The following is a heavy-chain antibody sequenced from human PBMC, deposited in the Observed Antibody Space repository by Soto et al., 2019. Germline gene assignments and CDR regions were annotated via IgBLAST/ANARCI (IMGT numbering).Heavy chain of an antibody. CDR3: ASGLSGDKVDQ. V-gene: IGHV4-30-4*01. CDR2: IYNSGNT. D-gene: IGHD2-21*01. J-gene: IGHJ4*02. CDR1: GGSISDGAYY. Sequence: QVQLQESGPGLVKPSQTLSLTCTVSGGSISDGAYYWSWIRQPPGKGLEWIGHIYNSGNTYNNPSLGSRLTISLDPSTSQFSLNLNSVTAAETAVYYCASGLSGDKVDQWGQGTLVTVSS.